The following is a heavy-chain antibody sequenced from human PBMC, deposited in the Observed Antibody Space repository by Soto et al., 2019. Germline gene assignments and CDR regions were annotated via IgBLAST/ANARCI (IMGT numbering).Heavy chain of an antibody. CDR1: GYTFTSYG. CDR3: ARDLGREYSGYDPAADAFDI. Sequence: ASVKVSCKASGYTFTSYGISWVRQAPGQGLEWMGWISAYNGNTNYAQKLQGRVTMTTDTSTSTAYMELRSLRSDDTAVYYCARDLGREYSGYDPAADAFDIWGQGKMVTVSS. J-gene: IGHJ3*02. V-gene: IGHV1-18*01. D-gene: IGHD5-12*01. CDR2: ISAYNGNT.